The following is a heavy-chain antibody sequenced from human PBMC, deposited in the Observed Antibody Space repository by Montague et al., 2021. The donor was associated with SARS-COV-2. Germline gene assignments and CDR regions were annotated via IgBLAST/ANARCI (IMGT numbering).Heavy chain of an antibody. J-gene: IGHJ5*02. CDR1: GFTFSSYA. Sequence: SLRLSCAASGFTFSSYAMRWVRQAPGKGLEWVAVISYDGSNKYYADSVKGRFTISRDNSKNTLYLQMNSLRAEDTAVYYCARHEGVVVAATYTGLSVHPGWFDPWGQGTLVTVSS. D-gene: IGHD2-15*01. V-gene: IGHV3-30-3*01. CDR3: ARHEGVVVAATYTGLSVHPGWFDP. CDR2: ISYDGSNK.